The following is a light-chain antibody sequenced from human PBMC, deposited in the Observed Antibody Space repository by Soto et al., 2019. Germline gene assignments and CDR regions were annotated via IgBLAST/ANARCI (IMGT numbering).Light chain of an antibody. CDR1: QSVSSY. CDR3: LQYGSSPHT. J-gene: IGKJ5*01. Sequence: EIVMTQSPATLSVSPGERATLSCRASQSVSSYLAWFQQKPGQAPRLLISGASNRASDIPDRFSGSGSWTDFTLTISRLEPEDFAVYYCLQYGSSPHTFGQGTRLEIK. V-gene: IGKV3-20*01. CDR2: GAS.